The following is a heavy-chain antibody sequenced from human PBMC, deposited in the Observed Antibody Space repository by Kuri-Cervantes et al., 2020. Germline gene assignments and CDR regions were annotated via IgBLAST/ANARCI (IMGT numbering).Heavy chain of an antibody. CDR1: GYTFTGYY. CDR2: INPNSGGT. Sequence: ASVKVSCKASGYTFTGYYMHWVRQAPGQGLEWMGWINPNSGGTNYAQKFQGRVTMTRDTSISTAYMELSSLRSEDTAVYYCARDSTEQWLGSPGNPSTWGQGTLVTVSS. V-gene: IGHV1-2*02. CDR3: ARDSTEQWLGSPGNPST. D-gene: IGHD6-19*01. J-gene: IGHJ5*02.